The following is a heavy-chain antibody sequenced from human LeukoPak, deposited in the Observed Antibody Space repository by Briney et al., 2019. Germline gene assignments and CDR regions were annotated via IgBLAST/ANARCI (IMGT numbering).Heavy chain of an antibody. CDR3: AKKVPANWGSYFDY. J-gene: IGHJ4*02. CDR1: GFTFRSYA. Sequence: GGSLRLSCAASGFTFRSYAMHWVRQAPGKGLEWVSAISGSGDSTYSTDSVKGRFTISRDNSKNTLYLQMNSLRAEDTAVYYCAKKVPANWGSYFDYWGQGTLVTVSS. V-gene: IGHV3-23*01. CDR2: ISGSGDST. D-gene: IGHD7-27*01.